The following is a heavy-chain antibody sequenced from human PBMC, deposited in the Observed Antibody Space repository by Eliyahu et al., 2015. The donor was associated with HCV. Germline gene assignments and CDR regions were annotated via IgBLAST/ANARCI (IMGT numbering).Heavy chain of an antibody. Sequence: QVQVVQSGAEVKEPGAXVKLXCRASGYXFSDYYMHWVRQXPGQGLEWMGRINPDSGDPNYAQKFQGRVTLTRDTSITTAYMELSGLRFDDTAIYYCARAVYTTSFGLDIWGQGTMVTVSS. CDR1: GYXFSDYY. CDR2: INPDSGDP. CDR3: ARAVYTTSFGLDI. V-gene: IGHV1-2*06. D-gene: IGHD3-16*01. J-gene: IGHJ3*02.